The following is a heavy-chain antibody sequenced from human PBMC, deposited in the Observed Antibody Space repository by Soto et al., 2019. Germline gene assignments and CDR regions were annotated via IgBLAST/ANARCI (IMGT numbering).Heavy chain of an antibody. J-gene: IGHJ5*02. CDR1: GGSISSGGYY. V-gene: IGHV4-31*03. D-gene: IGHD6-13*01. CDR2: IYYSGST. CDR3: AREGGIAAAVGENWFDP. Sequence: SETLSLTCTVSGGSISSGGYYWSWIRQHPGKGLEWIGYIYYSGSTYYNPSPKSRVTISVDTSKNQFSLKLSSVTAADTAVYYCAREGGIAAAVGENWFDPWGQGTLVTVSS.